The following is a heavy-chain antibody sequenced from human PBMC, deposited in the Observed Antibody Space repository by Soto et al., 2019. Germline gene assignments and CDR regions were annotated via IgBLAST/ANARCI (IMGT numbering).Heavy chain of an antibody. J-gene: IGHJ4*02. D-gene: IGHD3-10*01. Sequence: SETLSLTCTVSGGSINSYFWSWIRQSPGKGLEWIGHICYSGSTSYSPSLKSRVSISVDTSKNQFSLEVHSVTAADTAVYYCARAGTNMVQFDYWGQGTLVTVSS. CDR1: GGSINSYF. CDR2: ICYSGST. V-gene: IGHV4-59*01. CDR3: ARAGTNMVQFDY.